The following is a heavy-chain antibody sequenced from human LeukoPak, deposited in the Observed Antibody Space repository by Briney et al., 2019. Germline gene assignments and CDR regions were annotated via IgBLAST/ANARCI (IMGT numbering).Heavy chain of an antibody. CDR1: GGSISSYY. D-gene: IGHD3-22*01. CDR2: NYYSGST. J-gene: IGHJ6*02. V-gene: IGHV4-59*12. CDR3: ARAGRYYDSSGQRGMDV. Sequence: SETLSLTCTVSGGSISSYYWSWIRQPPGKGLEWIGYNYYSGSTNYNPSLKSRVTISVDTSKNQFSLKLSSVTAADTAVYYCARAGRYYDSSGQRGMDVWGQGTTVTVSS.